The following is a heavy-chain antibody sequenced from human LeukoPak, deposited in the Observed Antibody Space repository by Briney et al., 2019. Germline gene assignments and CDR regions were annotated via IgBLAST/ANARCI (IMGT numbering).Heavy chain of an antibody. D-gene: IGHD5-18*01. V-gene: IGHV4-59*01. Sequence: PETLSLTCTVSGGSISTYYWSWIRQPPGKGLEWIGFISFSGSTNYNPSLKSRVTISIDTSKNQFSLKLSSVTAADTAVYYCARDRGDTAMAHPFDYWGQGTLVTVSS. CDR3: ARDRGDTAMAHPFDY. J-gene: IGHJ4*02. CDR1: GGSISTYY. CDR2: ISFSGST.